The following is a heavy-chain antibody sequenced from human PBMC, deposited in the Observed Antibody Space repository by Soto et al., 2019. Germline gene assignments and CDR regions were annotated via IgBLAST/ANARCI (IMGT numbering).Heavy chain of an antibody. J-gene: IGHJ4*02. D-gene: IGHD6-13*01. V-gene: IGHV2-5*01. CDR2: IYRNDDK. CDR1: EFSLRSNGMA. CDR3: AQHSNSWFLYYFDY. Sequence: SGPTLVNPTQTLTLTCTLSEFSLRSNGMAVGWLRQPPGKALEWLALIYRNDDKRYSPSLQSRLTITKDTSRNQVVLTMTNMDPVDTATYYCAQHSNSWFLYYFDYWGQGNLVTVSS.